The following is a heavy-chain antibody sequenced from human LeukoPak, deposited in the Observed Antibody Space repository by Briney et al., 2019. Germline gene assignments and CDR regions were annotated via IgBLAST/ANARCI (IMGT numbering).Heavy chain of an antibody. Sequence: SETLSLTCTVSGGSISSGTYYWSWIRQHPGKGLEWIGYIYYSGSTYYSPSLKSRVSISVDTSKNQFSLNLNLVTAADTAVYYCATYGSGSRAFDIWGQGTMVTVSS. CDR3: ATYGSGSRAFDI. D-gene: IGHD3-10*01. CDR1: GGSISSGTYY. CDR2: IYYSGST. V-gene: IGHV4-31*03. J-gene: IGHJ3*02.